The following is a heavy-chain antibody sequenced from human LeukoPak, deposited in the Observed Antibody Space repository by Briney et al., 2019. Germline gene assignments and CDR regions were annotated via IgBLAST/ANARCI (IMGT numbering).Heavy chain of an antibody. Sequence: SDTLSLTCTVSGGSISSYYWSWIRQPPGKGLEWIGYIYNSGSTNYNPSLKSRVTISVDTSKNHFSLRLSSVTAADTAVYYCARRGDSSGTSFDYWGQGTLVTVSS. D-gene: IGHD3-22*01. CDR1: GGSISSYY. CDR3: ARRGDSSGTSFDY. J-gene: IGHJ4*02. V-gene: IGHV4-59*08. CDR2: IYNSGST.